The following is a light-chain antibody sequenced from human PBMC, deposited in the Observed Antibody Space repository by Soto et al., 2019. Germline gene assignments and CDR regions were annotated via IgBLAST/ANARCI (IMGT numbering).Light chain of an antibody. CDR3: NSYTTKSTYI. CDR1: SSDVGSYNR. J-gene: IGLJ1*01. V-gene: IGLV2-14*01. CDR2: GVT. Sequence: QSALTQPASVSGSPGQSITISCTGTSSDVGSYNRVSWYQQPPGKAPKLILYGVTDRPSGISSRFSGSKSGTTASLTISGLQPEDEADYYCNSYTTKSTYIFGTGTKVTVL.